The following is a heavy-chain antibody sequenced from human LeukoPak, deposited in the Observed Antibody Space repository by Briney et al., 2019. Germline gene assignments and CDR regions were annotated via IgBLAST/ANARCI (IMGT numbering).Heavy chain of an antibody. D-gene: IGHD5-12*01. CDR1: GYTFTGYY. Sequence: ASVKVSCKASGYTFTGYYMHWVRQAPGQRLEWMGWINAGNGNTKYSQKFQGRVTITRDTSASTAYMELSSLRSEDTAVYYCARGGYSGYDWSVAPVDYWGQGTLVTVSS. CDR2: INAGNGNT. CDR3: ARGGYSGYDWSVAPVDY. J-gene: IGHJ4*02. V-gene: IGHV1-3*01.